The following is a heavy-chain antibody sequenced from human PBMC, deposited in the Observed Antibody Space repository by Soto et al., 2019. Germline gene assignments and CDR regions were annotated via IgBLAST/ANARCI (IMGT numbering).Heavy chain of an antibody. J-gene: IGHJ6*02. CDR1: GGTFSSYT. V-gene: IGHV1-69*02. Sequence: QVQLVQSGAEVKKPGSSVKVSCKASGGTFSSYTISWVRQAPGQGLEWMGRIIPILSIANYAQKFQGRVTITADKSTSTAYMELSSLRSEDTAVYYCARAYYYGSGSYPQSGGMDVWGQGTTVTVSS. CDR2: IIPILSIA. CDR3: ARAYYYGSGSYPQSGGMDV. D-gene: IGHD3-10*01.